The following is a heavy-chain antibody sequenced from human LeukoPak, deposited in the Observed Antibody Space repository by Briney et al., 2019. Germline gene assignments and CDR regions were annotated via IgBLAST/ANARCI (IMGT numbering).Heavy chain of an antibody. Sequence: SETLSLTCTVSGGSISSGDYYWSWIRQPPGKGLEWIGYIYYSGSTYYNPSLKSRVTISVDTSKNQFSLELSSVTAADTAVYYCARAAAAILVNYWGQGTLVTVSS. CDR2: IYYSGST. D-gene: IGHD6-13*01. CDR3: ARAAAAILVNY. J-gene: IGHJ4*02. CDR1: GGSISSGDYY. V-gene: IGHV4-30-4*01.